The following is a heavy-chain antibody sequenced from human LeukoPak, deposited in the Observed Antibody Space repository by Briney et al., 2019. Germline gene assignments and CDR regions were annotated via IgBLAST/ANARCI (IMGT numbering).Heavy chain of an antibody. V-gene: IGHV1-58*01. CDR2: IVVGSGNT. CDR3: AKDQRDIVVVVAATTVAGWFDP. CDR1: GFTFTSSA. J-gene: IGHJ5*02. D-gene: IGHD2-15*01. Sequence: ASVKVSCKASGFTFTSSAVQWVRQARGQRLEWIGWIVVGSGNTNYAQKFQERVTITRDMSTSTAYMELSSLRAEDTAVYYCAKDQRDIVVVVAATTVAGWFDPWGQGTLVTVSS.